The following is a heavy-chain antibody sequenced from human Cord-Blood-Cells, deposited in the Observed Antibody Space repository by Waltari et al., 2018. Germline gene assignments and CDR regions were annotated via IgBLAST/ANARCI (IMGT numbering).Heavy chain of an antibody. CDR2: INHSGST. CDR3: ARGYCTNGVCNHYFDY. V-gene: IGHV4-34*01. J-gene: IGHJ4*02. Sequence: QVQLQQWGAGLLKPSETLSLTCAGYGGSFIGYYWSWIRQPPGKGLEWIGEINHSGSTNYNPSLKSRVTISVDTSKNQFSLKLSSVTAADTAVYYCARGYCTNGVCNHYFDYWGQGTLVTVSS. CDR1: GGSFIGYY. D-gene: IGHD2-8*01.